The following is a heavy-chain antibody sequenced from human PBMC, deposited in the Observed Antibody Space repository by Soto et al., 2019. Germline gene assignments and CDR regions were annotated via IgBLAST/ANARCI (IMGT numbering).Heavy chain of an antibody. D-gene: IGHD6-19*01. CDR3: AKGTSIAVAGYNWFDP. J-gene: IGHJ5*02. V-gene: IGHV3-9*01. Sequence: GGSLRLSCAASGFTFDDYAMHWVRQAPGKGLERVSGISWNSGSIGYADSVKGRFTISRDNAKNSLYLQMNSLRAEDTALYYCAKGTSIAVAGYNWFDPWGQGTLVTVSS. CDR2: ISWNSGSI. CDR1: GFTFDDYA.